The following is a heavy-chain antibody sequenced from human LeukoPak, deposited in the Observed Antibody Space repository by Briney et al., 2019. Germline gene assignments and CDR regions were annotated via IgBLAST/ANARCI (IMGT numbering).Heavy chain of an antibody. Sequence: SGPTLVNPTQTLTLTCTFSGFSLTTGRVAVGWIRQPPGKALEWLALIYGDDEDRYISYLKSRLTITKDTSKNEVVLTLTNVDPVDTGTYFCTRIRVDPYDYYYAMDVWGQGTTVTVSS. J-gene: IGHJ6*02. CDR2: IYGDDED. CDR3: TRIRVDPYDYYYAMDV. CDR1: GFSLTTGRVA. D-gene: IGHD2-15*01. V-gene: IGHV2-5*02.